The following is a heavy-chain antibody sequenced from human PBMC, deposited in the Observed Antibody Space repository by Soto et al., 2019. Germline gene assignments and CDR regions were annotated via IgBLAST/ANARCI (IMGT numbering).Heavy chain of an antibody. D-gene: IGHD3-10*01. Sequence: EVQLVESGGGLVQRGGSLRLSCAASGLTLSTYSLNWVRQAPRKGREGVSDISGSSDTRYYADSVKGRFTSSRDNAKNSLYLQMNSVRDDDTAVYFCARGLGLQYGMDVWGQGTTVTVSS. V-gene: IGHV3-48*02. J-gene: IGHJ6*02. CDR2: ISGSSDTR. CDR3: ARGLGLQYGMDV. CDR1: GLTLSTYS.